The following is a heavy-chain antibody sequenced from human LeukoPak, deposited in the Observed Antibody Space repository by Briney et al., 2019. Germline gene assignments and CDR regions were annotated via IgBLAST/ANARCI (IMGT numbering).Heavy chain of an antibody. J-gene: IGHJ4*02. V-gene: IGHV4-30-2*01. CDR2: IYHSGST. CDR3: ARVNDDYYDSSGFDY. D-gene: IGHD3-22*01. Sequence: SETLSLTCAVSGGSISSDGYSWSWIRQPPGKGLEWIGYIYHSGSTYYNPSLKSRVTISVDRSKNQFSLKLSSVTAADTAVYYCARVNDDYYDSSGFDYWGQGTLVTVSS. CDR1: GGSISSDGYS.